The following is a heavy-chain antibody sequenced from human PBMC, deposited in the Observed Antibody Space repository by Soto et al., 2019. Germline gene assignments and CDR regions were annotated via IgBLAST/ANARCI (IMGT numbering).Heavy chain of an antibody. CDR1: GGSFSGYY. V-gene: IGHV4-34*01. CDR3: AREHSGNWFDP. CDR2: INHSGST. J-gene: IGHJ5*02. D-gene: IGHD6-13*01. Sequence: SETLSLTCAVYGGSFSGYYWSWIRQPPGKGLEWIGEINHSGSTNYNPSLKSRVTMSVDTSKNQFSLKLSSVTAADTAVYYCAREHSGNWFDPWGQGTLVTVSS.